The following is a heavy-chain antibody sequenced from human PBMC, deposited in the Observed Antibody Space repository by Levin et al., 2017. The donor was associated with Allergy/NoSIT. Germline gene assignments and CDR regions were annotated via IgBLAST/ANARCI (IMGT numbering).Heavy chain of an antibody. CDR1: GFTVSSHY. Sequence: GESLKISCAASGFTVSSHYMSWVRQAPGKGLEWVSVIYSGGSTYYADSVKGRFTISRDNSKNTLYLQMNSLRAEDTAVYYCARDRAYGGIIFDYWGQGTLVTVSS. J-gene: IGHJ4*02. CDR3: ARDRAYGGIIFDY. CDR2: IYSGGST. D-gene: IGHD4-23*01. V-gene: IGHV3-53*01.